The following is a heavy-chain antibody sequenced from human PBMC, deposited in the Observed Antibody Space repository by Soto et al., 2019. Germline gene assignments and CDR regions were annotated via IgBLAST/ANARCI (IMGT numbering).Heavy chain of an antibody. CDR3: ARASNNHRDSYGPDY. Sequence: SETLSLTCTVSGGSISSYYWSWIRQPPGQGLEWIGYIYFTGSTNYNPSLNSRVTISVATSKNQFSLKLSSVTAADTAVYYCARASNNHRDSYGPDYWGQGTLVTVSS. V-gene: IGHV4-59*12. CDR1: GGSISSYY. J-gene: IGHJ4*02. D-gene: IGHD5-18*01. CDR2: IYFTGST.